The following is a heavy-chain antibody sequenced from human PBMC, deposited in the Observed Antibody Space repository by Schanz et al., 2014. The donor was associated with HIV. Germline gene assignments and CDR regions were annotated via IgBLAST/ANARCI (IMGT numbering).Heavy chain of an antibody. CDR1: GLTFSGSA. V-gene: IGHV3-23*01. J-gene: IGHJ4*02. CDR3: ARAPSDFWMAYFDY. D-gene: IGHD3-3*01. Sequence: EVQLLESGGGLVQPGGSLRLTCAASGLTFSGSAMNWVRQAPGKGLEWVSAISGSGGGTFYAGSVKGRFTISRDNSKNMLYLQMTSLRVEDTAVYYCARAPSDFWMAYFDYWGQGTLVTVSS. CDR2: ISGSGGGT.